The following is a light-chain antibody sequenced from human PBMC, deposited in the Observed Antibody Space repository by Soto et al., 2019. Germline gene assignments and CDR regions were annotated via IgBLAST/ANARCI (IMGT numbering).Light chain of an antibody. V-gene: IGKV3-20*01. Sequence: EIVLTQSPGTLSLSPGERATLSCRASQSVSSGYLAWYQQKPGQAPRLLIYGASSRATGIPDRFSGSGSGTDFTLTISRLEPEDCAVYYCQQYTGSPPAYTFGQGTKLEIK. J-gene: IGKJ2*01. CDR3: QQYTGSPPAYT. CDR1: QSVSSGY. CDR2: GAS.